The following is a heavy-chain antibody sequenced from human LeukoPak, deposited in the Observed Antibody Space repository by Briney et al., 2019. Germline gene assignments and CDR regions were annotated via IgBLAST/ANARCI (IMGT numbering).Heavy chain of an antibody. D-gene: IGHD2-2*01. CDR2: INAGNGNT. CDR3: ARGPLATIVVVPAAPDY. CDR1: GYTFTSYA. J-gene: IGHJ4*02. Sequence: GASVKVSCKASGYTFTSYAMHWVRQAPGQRLEWMGWINAGNGNTKYSQKFQGRVTMTRDTSTSTVYMELSSLRSEDTAVYYCARGPLATIVVVPAAPDYWGQGTLVTVSS. V-gene: IGHV1-3*01.